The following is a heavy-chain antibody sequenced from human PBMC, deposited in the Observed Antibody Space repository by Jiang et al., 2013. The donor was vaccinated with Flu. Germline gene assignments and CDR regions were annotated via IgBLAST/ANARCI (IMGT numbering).Heavy chain of an antibody. CDR3: ASAGGRYCSGGSCYGGSGAFDI. CDR1: GYTFTSYG. Sequence: SGYTFTSYGISWVRQAPGQGLEWMGWISAYNGNTNYAQKLQGRVTMTTDTSTSTAYMELRSLRSDDTAVYYCASAGGRYCSGGSCYGGSGAFDIWGQGTMVTVSS. CDR2: ISAYNGNT. D-gene: IGHD2-15*01. J-gene: IGHJ3*02. V-gene: IGHV1-18*01.